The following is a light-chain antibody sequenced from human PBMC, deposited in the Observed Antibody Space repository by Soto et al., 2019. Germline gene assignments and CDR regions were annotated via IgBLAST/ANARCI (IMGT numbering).Light chain of an antibody. V-gene: IGKV3-11*01. CDR1: QSVSSY. Sequence: EVVLTQSPATLSLSPGERATLSCRASQSVSSYLAWYQHKPGQAPRLLIYDASNRATGIPARFSGSGSGTDITITINIIETVDFAVYYCQHLADSLTFGKGNQVAI. J-gene: IGKJ1*01. CDR3: QHLADSLT. CDR2: DAS.